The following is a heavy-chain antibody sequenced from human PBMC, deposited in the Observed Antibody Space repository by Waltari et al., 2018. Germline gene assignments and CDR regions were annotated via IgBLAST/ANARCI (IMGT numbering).Heavy chain of an antibody. V-gene: IGHV3-23*01. J-gene: IGHJ3*01. CDR3: AKDERSSTSQAYSFDV. CDR1: GFTFNNYA. Sequence: EVQLLESGGDFAQPGGSLRLSCTASGFTFNNYARSWVRQAPGKGLEWVSSITGNGGNTYYADSVDGRFTISRDNPKNTLYLEMTSLRTEDTADYFCAKDERSSTSQAYSFDVWGQGTMVTVSS. D-gene: IGHD5-18*01. CDR2: ITGNGGNT.